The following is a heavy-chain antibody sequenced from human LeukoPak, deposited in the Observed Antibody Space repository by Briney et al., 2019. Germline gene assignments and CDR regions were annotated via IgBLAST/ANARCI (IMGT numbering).Heavy chain of an antibody. Sequence: SETLSLTCTVSGGSISSGSYYWSWIRQPAGTGLEWIGRIYTSGSTNYSPSLKSRVTISVDTSKNQFSLKLSSVTAADTAVYYCARGYCSSTSCYGGDWGQGTLVTVSS. J-gene: IGHJ4*02. V-gene: IGHV4-61*02. CDR2: IYTSGST. CDR3: ARGYCSSTSCYGGD. D-gene: IGHD2-2*01. CDR1: GGSISSGSYY.